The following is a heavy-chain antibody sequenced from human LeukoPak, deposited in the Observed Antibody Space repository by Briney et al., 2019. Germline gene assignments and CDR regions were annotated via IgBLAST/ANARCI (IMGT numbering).Heavy chain of an antibody. D-gene: IGHD3-10*01. V-gene: IGHV3-9*03. CDR3: AKDLNYYGSGSFDY. J-gene: IGHJ4*02. CDR1: GFTFDDYA. Sequence: QSGGSLRLSCAASGFTFDDYAMHWVRQAPGKGLEWVSGISWNSGSIGYADSVKGRFTISRDNAKNSLYLQMNSLRAEDMALYYCAKDLNYYGSGSFDYWGQGTLVTVSS. CDR2: ISWNSGSI.